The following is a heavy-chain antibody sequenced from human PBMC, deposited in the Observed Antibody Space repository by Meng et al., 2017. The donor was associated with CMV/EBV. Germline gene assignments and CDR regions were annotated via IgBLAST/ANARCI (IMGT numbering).Heavy chain of an antibody. CDR2: IYYSGST. CDR3: ARVRETDIVVVPAANFDY. J-gene: IGHJ4*02. Sequence: SETLSLTCAVYGGSISSSSYYWGWIRQPPGKGLEWIGSIYYSGSTYYNPSLKSRVTISVDTSKNQFSLKLSSVTAADTAVYYCARVRETDIVVVPAANFDYWGQGTLVTVSS. CDR1: GGSISSSSYY. D-gene: IGHD2-2*01. V-gene: IGHV4-39*07.